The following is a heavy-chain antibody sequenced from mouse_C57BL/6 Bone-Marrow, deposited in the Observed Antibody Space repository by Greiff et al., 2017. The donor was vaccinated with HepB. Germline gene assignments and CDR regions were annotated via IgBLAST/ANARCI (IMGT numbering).Heavy chain of an antibody. D-gene: IGHD3-1*01. V-gene: IGHV14-3*01. Sequence: VQLQQSVAELVRPGASVKLSCTASGFNIKNTYMPWVKQRPEQGLEWIGRIDPANSNTKYAPKVQGKATITADTSSNTAYLQLSSLTSEDTAICYCAGLRGCFAYGGRGTRVTVSA. CDR2: IDPANSNT. J-gene: IGHJ3*01. CDR3: AGLRGCFAY. CDR1: GFNIKNTY.